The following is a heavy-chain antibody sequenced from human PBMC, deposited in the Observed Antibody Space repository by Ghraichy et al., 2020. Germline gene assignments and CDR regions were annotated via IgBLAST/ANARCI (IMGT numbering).Heavy chain of an antibody. CDR1: GFTFSSYA. Sequence: GGSLRLSCAASGFTFSSYAMSWVRQAPGKGLEWVSAISGSGGSTYYADSVKGRFTISRDNSKNTLYLQMNSLRAEDTAVYYCAKDHASYDFWSGYYSDYYYGMDVWGQGTTVTVSS. D-gene: IGHD3-3*01. J-gene: IGHJ6*02. CDR3: AKDHASYDFWSGYYSDYYYGMDV. V-gene: IGHV3-23*01. CDR2: ISGSGGST.